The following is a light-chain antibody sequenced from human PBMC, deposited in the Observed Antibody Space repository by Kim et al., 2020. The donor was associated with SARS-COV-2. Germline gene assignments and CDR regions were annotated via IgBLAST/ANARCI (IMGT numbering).Light chain of an antibody. J-gene: IGKJ5*01. V-gene: IGKV1-9*01. CDR2: GAS. CDR3: RQRNTYPLVA. CDR1: RGISSY. Sequence: DIQLTQSPSFLSASVGDRVTITCRATRGISSYLAWYQQKPGKAPKLLIYGASTLQSGVPSRFSGSGGGTKFTLTITNLQPGDFATWYCRQRNTYPLVACGQGTRLEIK.